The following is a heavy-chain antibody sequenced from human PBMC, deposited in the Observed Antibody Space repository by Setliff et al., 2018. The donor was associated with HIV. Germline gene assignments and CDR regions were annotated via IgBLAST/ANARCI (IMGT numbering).Heavy chain of an antibody. CDR3: ARRRGQKATGWYYFDF. D-gene: IGHD6-19*01. V-gene: IGHV4-61*02. CDR1: DGSISTGSYY. Sequence: SSETLSLTCTVADGSISTGSYYWSWVRQPAGRGLEWIGRIYTSGSTNYNPSLKSRVTISVDTSKRQFSLKLSSVTAGDSALYYCARRRGQKATGWYYFDFWGQGALVTVSS. CDR2: IYTSGST. J-gene: IGHJ4*02.